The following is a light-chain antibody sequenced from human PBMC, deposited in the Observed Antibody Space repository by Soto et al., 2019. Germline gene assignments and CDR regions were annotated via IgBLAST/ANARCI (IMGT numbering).Light chain of an antibody. Sequence: AIRMTQSPSSLSASTGDRVTINCRASQGISSYLAWYQQKPGKAPKLLIYAASTLQSGVPSRFSGSGSGTDFTLTISCLQSEDVATYYCQKYNSAPRTFGQGTKV. CDR2: AAS. CDR3: QKYNSAPRT. J-gene: IGKJ1*01. V-gene: IGKV1-8*01. CDR1: QGISSY.